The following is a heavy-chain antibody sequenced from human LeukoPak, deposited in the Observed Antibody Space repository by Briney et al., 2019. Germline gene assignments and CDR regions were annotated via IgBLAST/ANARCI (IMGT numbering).Heavy chain of an antibody. V-gene: IGHV3-23*01. CDR1: GFTFSSYA. CDR2: VSGSGGSI. Sequence: PGGSLRLSCAASGFTFSSYAMSWVRQAPGKGLEWVSAVSGSGGSIYYADSVKGRFTISRDNSKNTLYLQMNSLRAEDTAVYYCAKENDFWSGYLTPKFDPWGQGTLVTVSS. D-gene: IGHD3-3*01. CDR3: AKENDFWSGYLTPKFDP. J-gene: IGHJ5*02.